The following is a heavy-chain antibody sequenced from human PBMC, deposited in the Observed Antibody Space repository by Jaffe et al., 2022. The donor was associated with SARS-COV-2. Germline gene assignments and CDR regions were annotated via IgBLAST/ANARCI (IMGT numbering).Heavy chain of an antibody. Sequence: QLQLQESGPGLVKPSETLSLTCTVSGGSISSSSYYWGWIRQPPGKGLEWIGSIYYSGSTYYNPSLKSRVTISVDTSKNQFSLKLSSVTAADTAVYYCARGIAVAGFSDYWGQGTLVTVSS. CDR3: ARGIAVAGFSDY. J-gene: IGHJ4*02. CDR2: IYYSGST. V-gene: IGHV4-39*01. CDR1: GGSISSSSYY. D-gene: IGHD6-19*01.